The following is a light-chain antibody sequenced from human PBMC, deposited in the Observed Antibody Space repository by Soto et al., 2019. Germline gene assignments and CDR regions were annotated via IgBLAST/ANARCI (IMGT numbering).Light chain of an antibody. CDR1: QSVSSSY. CDR3: QQYGSSPPIT. V-gene: IGKV3-20*01. Sequence: EIVLTQSPGTLSLSPGERATLSCRASQSVSSSYLAWYQQKPGHAPRLLIYGASSRATGIPDRFSGSGSGTDFPLTISRLEPEDFALYYCQQYGSSPPITSGQGTRLEIK. J-gene: IGKJ5*01. CDR2: GAS.